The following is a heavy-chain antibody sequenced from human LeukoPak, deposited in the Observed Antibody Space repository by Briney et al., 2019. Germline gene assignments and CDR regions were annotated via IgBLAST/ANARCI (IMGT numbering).Heavy chain of an antibody. J-gene: IGHJ4*02. CDR2: IYHSGST. CDR3: AREFPTGTPDY. V-gene: IGHV4-30-2*01. Sequence: SQTLSLTCTVSGGSISSGGYYWSWIRQPPGKGLEWIGYIYHSGSTYYNPFLKSRVTISVDRSKNQFSLKLSSVTAADTAVYYCAREFPTGTPDYWGQGTLVTVSS. D-gene: IGHD1-1*01. CDR1: GGSISSGGYY.